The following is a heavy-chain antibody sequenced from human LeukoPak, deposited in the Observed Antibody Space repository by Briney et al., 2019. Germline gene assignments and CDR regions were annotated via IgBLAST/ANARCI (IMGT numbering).Heavy chain of an antibody. CDR3: TSHAAFDP. Sequence: GGSLRLSCAGSGFTFNNAWMNWVRQAPGKGLEWVGRIKSKNVGGTTDYAAPVKGRFTISRDDSKNTVYLQMNSLKIEDTAVYYCTSHAAFDPWGQGTLVTVSS. J-gene: IGHJ5*02. CDR2: IKSKNVGGTT. V-gene: IGHV3-15*01. CDR1: GFTFNNAW.